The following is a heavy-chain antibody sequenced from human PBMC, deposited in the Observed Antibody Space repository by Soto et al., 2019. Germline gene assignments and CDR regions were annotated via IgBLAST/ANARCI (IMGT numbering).Heavy chain of an antibody. CDR2: ISRSGRTL. J-gene: IGHJ4*02. Sequence: GGALRLSCAAPGFTCSRYEMNWVRKAPGKGLEWVSYISRSGRTLYYADSVTGRFTLSRDNAKTSLYLQVNSLRAEDTAIYYCARGPLRDYVTGRDRYIPYFDYWRQGTLVTVS. D-gene: IGHD3-16*02. V-gene: IGHV3-48*03. CDR1: GFTCSRYE. CDR3: ARGPLRDYVTGRDRYIPYFDY.